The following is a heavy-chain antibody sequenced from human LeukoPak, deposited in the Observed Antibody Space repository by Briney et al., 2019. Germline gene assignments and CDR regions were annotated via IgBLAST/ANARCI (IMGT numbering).Heavy chain of an antibody. CDR3: AKRAAYYFDS. J-gene: IGHJ4*02. V-gene: IGHV3-23*01. Sequence: PGGSLRLSCAASGFIFSSYAMSWVRQAPGKGLEWVSGISGSGGNTYKADSVKGRFTISRDNSKNTLYLQMNSLRAEDTAVYYCAKRAAYYFDSWGQGTLVTVSS. CDR2: ISGSGGNT. CDR1: GFIFSSYA.